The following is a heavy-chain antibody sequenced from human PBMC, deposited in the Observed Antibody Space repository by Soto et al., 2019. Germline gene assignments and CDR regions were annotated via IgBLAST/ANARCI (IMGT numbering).Heavy chain of an antibody. CDR3: ARALSIVIVPSIAY. V-gene: IGHV1-2*02. D-gene: IGHD3-22*01. Sequence: QVQLVQSGAELKKPGASVKVSCKASGYTFADYYIHWVRQAPGQGLEWMGWINSNSGAANYAQRFQGRVTMTRDTSITTVYIELSSLRTADTAVYYCARALSIVIVPSIAYWGQGALFTVS. CDR2: INSNSGAA. J-gene: IGHJ4*02. CDR1: GYTFADYY.